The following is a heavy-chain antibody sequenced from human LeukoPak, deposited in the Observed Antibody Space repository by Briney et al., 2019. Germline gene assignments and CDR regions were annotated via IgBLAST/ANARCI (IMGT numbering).Heavy chain of an antibody. CDR2: ISGNTGST. J-gene: IGHJ1*01. Sequence: GGSLRLSCTASGFTLSTYAMSWVRQAPGKGLEWVSLISGNTGSTYYADSVKGRFTISRDNAKNSLYLQMNSLRAEDTALYYCAKVTGYYDSSGYYYGEYFQHWGQGTLVTVSS. CDR1: GFTLSTYA. V-gene: IGHV3-23*01. D-gene: IGHD3-22*01. CDR3: AKVTGYYDSSGYYYGEYFQH.